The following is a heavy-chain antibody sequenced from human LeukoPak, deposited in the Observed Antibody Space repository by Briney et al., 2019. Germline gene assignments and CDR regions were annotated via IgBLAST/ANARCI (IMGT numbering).Heavy chain of an antibody. D-gene: IGHD6-13*01. CDR3: ARQWGSSSWYYFDY. J-gene: IGHJ4*02. Sequence: PSETLSLTCSVSGGPINSGNFLWTWIRQPPGKGLEWLGYISYSGSTNYNPSLKSRVTISVDTSKNQFSLKLSSVTAADTAVYYCARQWGSSSWYYFDYWGQGTLVTVSS. V-gene: IGHV4-61*01. CDR1: GGPINSGNFL. CDR2: ISYSGST.